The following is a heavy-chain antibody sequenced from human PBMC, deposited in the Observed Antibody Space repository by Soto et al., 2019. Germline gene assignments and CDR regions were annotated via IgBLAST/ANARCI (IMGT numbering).Heavy chain of an antibody. CDR1: GFTFSSYS. D-gene: IGHD5-12*01. CDR2: ISSSSSTI. V-gene: IGHV3-48*01. Sequence: EVQLVESGGGLVQPGGSLRLSCAASGFTFSSYSMNWVRQAPGKGLEWVSYISSSSSTIYYADSVKGRFTISRDNAKNSLYLQMNSLRAEDTAVYYCARGFHRHIVAPPDTGYYWGQGTLVTVSS. CDR3: ARGFHRHIVAPPDTGYY. J-gene: IGHJ4*02.